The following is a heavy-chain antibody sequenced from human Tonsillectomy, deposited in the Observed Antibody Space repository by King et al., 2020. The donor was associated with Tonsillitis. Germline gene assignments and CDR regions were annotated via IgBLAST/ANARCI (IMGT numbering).Heavy chain of an antibody. CDR3: ARGSDDSSGYSSWYFDL. V-gene: IGHV1-69*12. D-gene: IGHD3-22*01. CDR2: IIPIFGTA. J-gene: IGHJ2*01. Sequence: VQLVQSGAEVKKPGSSVKVSCKASGGTFSSYAISWVRQAPGQGLEWMGGIIPIFGTANYAQKFQGRVTITADESTSTAYMELSSLRSEDTAVYYCARGSDDSSGYSSWYFDLWGRGTLVTVSS. CDR1: GGTFSSYA.